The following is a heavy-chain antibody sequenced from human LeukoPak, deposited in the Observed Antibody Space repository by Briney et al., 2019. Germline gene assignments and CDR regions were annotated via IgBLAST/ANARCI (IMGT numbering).Heavy chain of an antibody. CDR2: INHSGST. Sequence: PSETLSLTCAVYGGSFSGYYWSWIRQPPGKGLEWIGEINHSGSTNYNPSLKSRVTISVDTSKNQFSLKLSSVTAADTAVYYCARGYMWGSSSWSYYFDYWGQGTLVTVSS. D-gene: IGHD6-13*01. J-gene: IGHJ4*02. CDR1: GGSFSGYY. V-gene: IGHV4-34*01. CDR3: ARGYMWGSSSWSYYFDY.